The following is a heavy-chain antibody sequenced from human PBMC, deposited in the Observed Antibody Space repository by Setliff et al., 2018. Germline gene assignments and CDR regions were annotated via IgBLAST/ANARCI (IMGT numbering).Heavy chain of an antibody. CDR1: GGSISSHY. CDR2: IYYSGST. D-gene: IGHD3-3*01. V-gene: IGHV4-59*11. Sequence: SETLSLTCTVSGGSISSHYWSWIRQPPGKGLEWIGYIYYSGSTNYNPSLKSRVTTSVDTSKNQFSLKLSSVTAADTAVYYCARARWWPLLERFTFGVVNDAFDIWGQGTMVTVSS. J-gene: IGHJ3*02. CDR3: ARARWWPLLERFTFGVVNDAFDI.